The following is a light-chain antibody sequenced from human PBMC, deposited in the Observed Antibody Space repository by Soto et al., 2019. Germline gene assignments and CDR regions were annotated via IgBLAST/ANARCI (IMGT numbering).Light chain of an antibody. J-gene: IGKJ1*01. CDR3: QQYDYSRT. Sequence: GDTVTIICRASQSIAASLAWYQHKPGEAPKLLIYDVSSLETGVPSRFSGSGSGTEFSLTIRGLQPDDFATYYCQQYDYSRTFGQGTKVDVK. CDR2: DVS. V-gene: IGKV1-5*02. CDR1: QSIAAS.